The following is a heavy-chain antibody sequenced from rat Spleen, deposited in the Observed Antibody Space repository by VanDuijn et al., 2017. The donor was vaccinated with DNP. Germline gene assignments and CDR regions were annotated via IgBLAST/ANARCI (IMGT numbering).Heavy chain of an antibody. CDR3: AQANGRD. D-gene: IGHD4-3*01. J-gene: IGHJ2*01. CDR1: GFSLTSYT. V-gene: IGHV5-58*01. Sequence: VQLKESGPGLVQPSQTLSLTCTVSGFSLTSYTVSWVRQPPGKGLEWVASINTDGGSTYYPDSVKGRFTISRDNAENTVYLQMNSLRSEDTATYYCAQANGRDWGQGVMVTVSS. CDR2: INTDGGST.